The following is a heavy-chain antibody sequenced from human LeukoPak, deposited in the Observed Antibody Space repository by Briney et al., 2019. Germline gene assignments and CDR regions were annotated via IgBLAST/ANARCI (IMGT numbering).Heavy chain of an antibody. CDR3: AKEIWPTVTTPGRTYFDY. Sequence: GGTLRLFCAASGFEFNAYGMNLVRQAPGKGLDWVAFIRYDGSNKYYADSVKGRFTISRDNTKSTLYLQMNSLKAEDTAVYYCAKEIWPTVTTPGRTYFDYWGQGALLTVSS. CDR1: GFEFNAYG. CDR2: IRYDGSNK. J-gene: IGHJ4*02. D-gene: IGHD4-17*01. V-gene: IGHV3-30*02.